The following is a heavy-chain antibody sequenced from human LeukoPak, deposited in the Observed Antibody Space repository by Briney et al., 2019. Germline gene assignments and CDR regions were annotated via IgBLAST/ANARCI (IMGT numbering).Heavy chain of an antibody. CDR3: ARMSSSSWYVCDY. J-gene: IGHJ4*02. D-gene: IGHD6-13*01. V-gene: IGHV3-7*01. CDR2: IKQDGTEK. CDR1: GFTFSAYS. Sequence: PGGSLRLSCAASGFTFSAYSMNWVRQAPGKGLEWVANIKQDGTEKYFVDSVMGRFTISRDNAKNSLYLQMNSLRAEDTAVYYCARMSSSSWYVCDYWGQGTLVTVSS.